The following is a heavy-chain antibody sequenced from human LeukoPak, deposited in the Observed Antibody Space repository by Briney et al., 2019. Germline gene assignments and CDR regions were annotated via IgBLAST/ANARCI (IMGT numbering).Heavy chain of an antibody. CDR1: DYTFSTYG. Sequence: ASVKVSCKGSDYTFSTYGINWVRQAPGQGLEWMGWISAYNGNTKYAQKLQGRVTMTTDTSTSTAYMELRSLRSDDTAVYYCARAFVSTGDAFDIWGQGTMVTVSS. V-gene: IGHV1-18*01. J-gene: IGHJ3*02. CDR3: ARAFVSTGDAFDI. D-gene: IGHD2-21*01. CDR2: ISAYNGNT.